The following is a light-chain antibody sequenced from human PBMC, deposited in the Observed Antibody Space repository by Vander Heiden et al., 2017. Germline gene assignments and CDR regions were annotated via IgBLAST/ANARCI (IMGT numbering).Light chain of an antibody. J-gene: IGLJ2*01. CDR2: DVT. Sequence: QSALSQPASVSGSPGQSFTISCTGTNSDVGGYNSGAWYQQQPGKAPKLMIYDVTNRPLGISNRFTGSKSGNTASLTISGLQAEDEADYYCSSFRSGSTLVVFGGGTMLTVL. CDR1: NSDVGGYNS. V-gene: IGLV2-14*03. CDR3: SSFRSGSTLVV.